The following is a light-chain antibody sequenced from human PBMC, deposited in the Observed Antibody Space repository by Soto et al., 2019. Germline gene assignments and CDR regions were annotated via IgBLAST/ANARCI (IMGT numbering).Light chain of an antibody. J-gene: IGKJ1*01. CDR3: QQNYKAPWT. CDR1: QDISNY. V-gene: IGKV1-39*01. CDR2: AAS. Sequence: VQMTQSPSSLSAPVGDRVTITCQASQDISNYLNWYQQKPGKAPKLLIYAASSLQSGVPSRFSGSGSGTDFTLTISSLQPDDFGTYYCQQNYKAPWTFGQGTKVDIK.